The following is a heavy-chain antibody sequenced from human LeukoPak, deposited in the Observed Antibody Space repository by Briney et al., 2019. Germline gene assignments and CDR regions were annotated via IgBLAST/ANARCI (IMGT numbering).Heavy chain of an antibody. V-gene: IGHV1-2*02. J-gene: IGHJ5*02. CDR1: GYTFTGYY. Sequence: ASVRVSCKASGYTFTGYYMHWVRQAPGQGLEWMGWINPNSGGTNYAQKLQGRVTMTTDTSTSTAYMELRSLRSDDTAVYYCAEANYYDSSGDLGFDPWGQGTLVTVSS. D-gene: IGHD3-22*01. CDR2: INPNSGGT. CDR3: AEANYYDSSGDLGFDP.